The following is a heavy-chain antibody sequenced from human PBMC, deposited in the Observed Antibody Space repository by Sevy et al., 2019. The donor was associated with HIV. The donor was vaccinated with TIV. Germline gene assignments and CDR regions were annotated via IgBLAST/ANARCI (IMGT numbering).Heavy chain of an antibody. J-gene: IGHJ6*02. D-gene: IGHD3-3*01. CDR3: VRGRITIFGVAYQGYYYGMDV. CDR1: GYTFTSYD. Sequence: ASVKVSCKASGYTFTSYDINWVRQATGQGLEWMGWMNPNSGNTGYAQKFQGRVTMTRNTSISTAYMELSSLRSEDTAVYYCVRGRITIFGVAYQGYYYGMDVWGQGTTVTVSS. CDR2: MNPNSGNT. V-gene: IGHV1-8*01.